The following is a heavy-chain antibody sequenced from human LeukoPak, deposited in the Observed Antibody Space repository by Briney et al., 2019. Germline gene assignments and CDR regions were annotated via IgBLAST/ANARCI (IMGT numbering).Heavy chain of an antibody. CDR2: IKQDGSDK. CDR1: GFTFSTYW. D-gene: IGHD1-1*01. J-gene: IGHJ4*02. V-gene: IGHV3-7*01. CDR3: VRDFSRTRLERPFDY. Sequence: GGSLRLSCAASGFTFSTYWMTWVRQAPGKGLEGVANIKQDGSDKYYVDSVKGRFTISKDNAKNSLYLQMNSLRAEDTAVYYCVRDFSRTRLERPFDYWGQGTLVTVSS.